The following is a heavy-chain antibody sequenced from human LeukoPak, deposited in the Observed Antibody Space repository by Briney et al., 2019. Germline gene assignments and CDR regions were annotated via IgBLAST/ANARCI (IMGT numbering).Heavy chain of an antibody. J-gene: IGHJ4*02. CDR2: ISTSSSTI. V-gene: IGHV3-11*04. CDR1: GFTFSDYY. Sequence: GSLRLSCAASGFTFSDYYMSWIRQAPGKGLEWVAYISTSSSTISYADSVKGRFTISRDNAKNSLYLQMNSLRAEDTSLYYCARGLGGYDVFDKWGQGTLVTVSS. CDR3: ARGLGGYDVFDK. D-gene: IGHD3-22*01.